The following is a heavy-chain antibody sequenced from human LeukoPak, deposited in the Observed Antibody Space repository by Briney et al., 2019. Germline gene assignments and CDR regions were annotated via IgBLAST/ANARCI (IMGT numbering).Heavy chain of an antibody. Sequence: GGSLRLSCAASGFTFSSYSMKWVRQAPGKGLEWVSYISSSSSIIYYADSVRGRFTVSRDNAKNSLYLQMNSLRAEDTAVYYCAGTDSGSYSRWFDYWGQGTLVTVSS. J-gene: IGHJ4*02. V-gene: IGHV3-48*01. D-gene: IGHD1-26*01. CDR1: GFTFSSYS. CDR3: AGTDSGSYSRWFDY. CDR2: ISSSSSII.